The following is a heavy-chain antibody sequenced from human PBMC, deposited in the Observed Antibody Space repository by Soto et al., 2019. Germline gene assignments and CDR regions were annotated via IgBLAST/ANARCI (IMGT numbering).Heavy chain of an antibody. J-gene: IGHJ5*02. CDR1: GYTFTSYA. D-gene: IGHD6-19*01. CDR2: INAGNGNT. Sequence: GSSVKVSCKASGYTFTSYAMHWVRQAPGQRLEWMGWINAGNGNTKYSQKFQGRVTVTRDTSASTAYMELSSLRSEDTAVYYCASGIVAGTWFDPWGQGTLVTVSS. CDR3: ASGIVAGTWFDP. V-gene: IGHV1-3*01.